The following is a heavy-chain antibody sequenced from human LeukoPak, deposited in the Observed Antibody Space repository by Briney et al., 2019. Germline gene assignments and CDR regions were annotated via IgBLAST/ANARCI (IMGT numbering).Heavy chain of an antibody. D-gene: IGHD7-27*01. J-gene: IGHJ5*02. CDR3: VKGTGLGISNWFDP. Sequence: SSNGGSTYYADSVKGRFTISRDNSKNTLYLQMSSLRAEDTAVYYCVKGTGLGISNWFDPWGQGTLVTVSS. V-gene: IGHV3-64D*06. CDR2: SSNGGST.